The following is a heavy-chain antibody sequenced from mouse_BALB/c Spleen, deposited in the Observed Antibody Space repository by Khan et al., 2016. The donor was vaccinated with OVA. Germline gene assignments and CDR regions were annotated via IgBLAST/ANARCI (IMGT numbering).Heavy chain of an antibody. V-gene: IGHV3-2*02. CDR2: ISYSGST. CDR3: ARTARIKY. CDR1: GYSITSGYG. J-gene: IGHJ2*01. Sequence: EVQLQESGPGLVKPSQSLSLTCTVTGYSITSGYGWNWIRQFPGNKLEWMGYISYSGSTNYNPSLKSRISITRDTSKNQFFLHLNSVTTEDTATYYCARTARIKYWGQGSTLTVSP. D-gene: IGHD1-2*01.